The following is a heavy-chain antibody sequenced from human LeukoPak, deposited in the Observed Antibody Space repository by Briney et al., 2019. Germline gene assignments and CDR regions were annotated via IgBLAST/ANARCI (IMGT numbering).Heavy chain of an antibody. V-gene: IGHV4-38-2*02. Sequence: PSETLSLTCTVTGFSISSGHYWGWVRQPPGAGLERIGSVYQSGTTYYNPSLKSRVTTSVDMSKNQFSLRLRPVTAADTAVYYCARIFIRNGYSSYFDCWGQGTLDTVSS. CDR3: ARIFIRNGYSSYFDC. CDR2: VYQSGTT. CDR1: GFSISSGHY. D-gene: IGHD5-18*01. J-gene: IGHJ4*02.